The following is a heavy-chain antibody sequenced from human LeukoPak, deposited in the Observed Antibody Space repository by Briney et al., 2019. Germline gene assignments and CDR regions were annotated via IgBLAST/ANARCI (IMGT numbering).Heavy chain of an antibody. CDR3: ARDAPQVPAAGVLAS. Sequence: PGGSLRLSCAASGFTVSDNYMSWVRQAPGKGLEWVSVVYSRGDTYYANSVKGRFTFSRDISKNTLYLQMDGLRNEDTAMYYCARDAPQVPAAGVLASWGQGTLVIVSS. CDR2: VYSRGDT. CDR1: GFTVSDNY. J-gene: IGHJ5*02. D-gene: IGHD6-13*01. V-gene: IGHV3-53*01.